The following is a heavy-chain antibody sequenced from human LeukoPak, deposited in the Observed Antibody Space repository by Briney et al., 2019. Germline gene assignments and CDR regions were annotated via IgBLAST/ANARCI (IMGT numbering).Heavy chain of an antibody. Sequence: GASVKVSCKASGYTFTGCYLHWVRQAPGQGLEWMGRINPNSGVTNYAQKFQGRGTMTRDTSISTAYMELSRLRSDDTAVYYCAREVLGSYYAFDIWGQGTMVTVSS. V-gene: IGHV1-2*06. CDR1: GYTFTGCY. D-gene: IGHD1-26*01. CDR2: INPNSGVT. CDR3: AREVLGSYYAFDI. J-gene: IGHJ3*02.